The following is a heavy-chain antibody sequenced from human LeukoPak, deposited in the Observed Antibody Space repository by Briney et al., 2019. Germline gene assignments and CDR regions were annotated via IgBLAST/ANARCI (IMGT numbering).Heavy chain of an antibody. V-gene: IGHV3-23*01. J-gene: IGHJ4*02. CDR3: AKDTALRQESPFDY. CDR2: ITGSDGRT. CDR1: GFTFRSYA. D-gene: IGHD3-10*01. Sequence: GGSLRLSCAASGFTFRSYAMSWVRQAPGKGLEWVSAITGSDGRTYYADSVKGRFTISRDNSKNTLYLQMNSLRAEDTAVYYCAKDTALRQESPFDYWGQGTLVTVSS.